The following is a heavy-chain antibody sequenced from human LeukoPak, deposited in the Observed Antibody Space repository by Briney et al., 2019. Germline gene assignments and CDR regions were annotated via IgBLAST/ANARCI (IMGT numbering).Heavy chain of an antibody. J-gene: IGHJ4*02. CDR3: ARVKNGDYDY. Sequence: GGSLRLSCAASGFTFSSYAMHWVRQAPGKGLEYVSAISSNGGSTYYANSVKGRFTISRDNSKNTLYLQMGSLRAEDMAVYYCARVKNGDYDYWGQGTLVTVSS. V-gene: IGHV3-64*01. D-gene: IGHD4-17*01. CDR2: ISSNGGST. CDR1: GFTFSSYA.